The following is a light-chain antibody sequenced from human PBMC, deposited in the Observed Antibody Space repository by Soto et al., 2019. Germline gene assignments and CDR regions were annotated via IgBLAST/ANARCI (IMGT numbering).Light chain of an antibody. CDR3: QQLNSYPRT. Sequence: QSPAFQCASEGNRVTLTCRASQGISSDLAWYQQEPGKAPKLLIYAASTLQSGVPSRFSGSGSGTEFTLTICGLLPEDFAPYYGQQLNSYPRTFGQGTKVEIK. V-gene: IGKV1-9*01. CDR2: AAS. CDR1: QGISSD. J-gene: IGKJ1*01.